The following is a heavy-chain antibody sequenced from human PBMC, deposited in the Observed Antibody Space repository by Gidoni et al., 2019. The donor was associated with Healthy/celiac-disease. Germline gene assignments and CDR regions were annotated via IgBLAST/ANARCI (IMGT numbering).Heavy chain of an antibody. CDR2: IYHRGST. D-gene: IGHD4-17*01. Sequence: QPQLQQSGPGLAKPAQTLSVTGAGAVASISSGGYSWSWIRQPPGTGLEWSGYIYHRGSTYSNPSLKSRVTISVDRSKNPFSLKLSSVTAADTAVYSCARYDYGDYGESGGMDVWGQGTTVTVSS. V-gene: IGHV4-30-2*01. CDR1: VASISSGGYS. J-gene: IGHJ6*02. CDR3: ARYDYGDYGESGGMDV.